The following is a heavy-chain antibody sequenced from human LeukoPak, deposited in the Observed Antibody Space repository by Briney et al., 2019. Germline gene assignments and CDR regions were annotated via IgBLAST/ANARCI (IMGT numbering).Heavy chain of an antibody. CDR3: VLPVMILNGYFHH. J-gene: IGHJ1*01. D-gene: IGHD3-3*01. V-gene: IGHV3-30*03. CDR1: GFTFGIYG. Sequence: GRSLRLSCAVSGFTFGIYGMHWVRQAPGKGLEWVAVISYGANNKYYADSVKGRFTISRDNSNNTLYLQMDSLRAEDTAVYYCVLPVMILNGYFHHWGQGTLVTVSS. CDR2: ISYGANNK.